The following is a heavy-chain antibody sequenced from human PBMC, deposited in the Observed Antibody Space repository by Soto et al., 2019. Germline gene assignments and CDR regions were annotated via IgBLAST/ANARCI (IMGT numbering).Heavy chain of an antibody. CDR3: ARRGSGSYSDY. CDR2: IYYSGST. Sequence: QLQLQESGPGLVKPSETLSLTCTVSGGSISSSSYYWGWIRQPPGKGLEWIGSIYYSGSTYYNPSLKSRVTISVGTSKNQFSLKLSSVTAADTAVYYCARRGSGSYSDYWGQGTLVTVSS. CDR1: GGSISSSSYY. J-gene: IGHJ4*02. V-gene: IGHV4-39*01. D-gene: IGHD3-10*01.